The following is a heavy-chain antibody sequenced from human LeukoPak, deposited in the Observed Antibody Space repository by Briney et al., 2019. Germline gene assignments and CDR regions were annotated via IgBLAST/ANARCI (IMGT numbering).Heavy chain of an antibody. V-gene: IGHV1-2*02. CDR3: ARSLRSYYYDSSGSPGPTNYYGMDV. CDR1: GYTFTGYY. D-gene: IGHD3-22*01. CDR2: INPNSGGT. Sequence: ASVKVSCKASGYTFTGYYMHWVRQAPGQGLEWMGWINPNSGGTNYAQKFQGRVTMTRDTSISTAYMELSRLRSDDTAVYYCARSLRSYYYDSSGSPGPTNYYGMDVWGQGTTVTVSS. J-gene: IGHJ6*02.